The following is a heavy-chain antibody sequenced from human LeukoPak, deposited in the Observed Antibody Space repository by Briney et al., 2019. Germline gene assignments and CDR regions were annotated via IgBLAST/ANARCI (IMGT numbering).Heavy chain of an antibody. Sequence: GESLRLSCAASGFTFSSYWMSWVRQAPGKGLEWVANIKQDGSEKYYVDSVKGRFTISRDNAKNSLYLQMNSLRAEDTAVYYCARIRRGWSQNWDYWGQGTLVTVSS. J-gene: IGHJ4*02. CDR3: ARIRRGWSQNWDY. CDR1: GFTFSSYW. D-gene: IGHD6-19*01. V-gene: IGHV3-7*01. CDR2: IKQDGSEK.